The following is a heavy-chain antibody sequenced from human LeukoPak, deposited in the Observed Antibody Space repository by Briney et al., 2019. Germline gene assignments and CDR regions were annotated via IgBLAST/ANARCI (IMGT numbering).Heavy chain of an antibody. CDR3: VRGGGVAAAEN. V-gene: IGHV3-53*01. J-gene: IGHJ4*02. CDR2: TYSGGSS. CDR1: GFTVSSDN. D-gene: IGHD2-15*01. Sequence: PGGSLRLSCEASGFTVSSDNMSWVRQPPGKGLEWVSVTYSGGSSYYVDSVRGRFSISRDNSKNTLFLQMNSLRAEDTAVYYCVRGGGVAAAENWGQGTLVTVSS.